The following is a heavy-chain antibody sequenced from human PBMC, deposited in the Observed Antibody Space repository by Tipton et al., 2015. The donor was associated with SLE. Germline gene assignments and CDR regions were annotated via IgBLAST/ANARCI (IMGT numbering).Heavy chain of an antibody. CDR3: ARDQTTVVTRGYYYYYMDV. CDR1: GASISTCY. Sequence: GASISTCYWSWIRQPPGKGLEWIGYVSYSGSTNYNPSLKSRVTISVDTSKNQLSLKLSSVTAADTAVYYCARDQTTVVTRGYYYYYMDVWGKGTTVTVSS. J-gene: IGHJ6*03. V-gene: IGHV4-59*01. D-gene: IGHD4-23*01. CDR2: VSYSGST.